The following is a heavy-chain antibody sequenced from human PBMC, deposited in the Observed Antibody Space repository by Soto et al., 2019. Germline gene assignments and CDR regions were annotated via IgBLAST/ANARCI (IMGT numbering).Heavy chain of an antibody. CDR3: ARGGYCTSTSCFYYYMDV. Sequence: SETLSLTCSVSGGFISSYYWSWIRQPPGKGLEWIGNIYYTGSTNYNPSLKSRVTMSVDTSKHQFSLKLSSVTAADTALYYCARGGYCTSTSCFYYYMDVWGKGTTVTVSS. V-gene: IGHV4-59*01. J-gene: IGHJ6*03. CDR1: GGFISSYY. CDR2: IYYTGST. D-gene: IGHD2-2*01.